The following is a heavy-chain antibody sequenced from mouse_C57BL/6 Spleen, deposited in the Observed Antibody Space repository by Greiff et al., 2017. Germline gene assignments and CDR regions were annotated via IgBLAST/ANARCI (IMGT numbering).Heavy chain of an antibody. Sequence: EVKVVESGGGLVKPGGSLKLSCAASGFTFSDYGMHWVRQAPEKGLEWVAYISSGSSTIYYADTVKGRFTISRDNAKTTLFLQMTSLRSEDTAMYYCARTRRDYAMDYWGQGTSVTVSS. V-gene: IGHV5-17*01. CDR1: GFTFSDYG. CDR2: ISSGSSTI. CDR3: ARTRRDYAMDY. J-gene: IGHJ4*01.